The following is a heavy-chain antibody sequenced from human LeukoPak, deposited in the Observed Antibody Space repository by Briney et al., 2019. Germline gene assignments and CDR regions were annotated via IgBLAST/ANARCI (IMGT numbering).Heavy chain of an antibody. CDR2: IHHSGST. V-gene: IGHV4-34*01. J-gene: IGHJ6*03. Sequence: SETLSLSCAAYGLSFSGYYWSWIRQPPGKGLEWVGVIHHSGSTNYYPSPKTRGTITVDTSKNQFSLKLSSVTAADTAVYYCARDKRVAVAGTYIYYYYMDVWGNGTTVTISS. D-gene: IGHD6-19*01. CDR1: GLSFSGYY. CDR3: ARDKRVAVAGTYIYYYYMDV.